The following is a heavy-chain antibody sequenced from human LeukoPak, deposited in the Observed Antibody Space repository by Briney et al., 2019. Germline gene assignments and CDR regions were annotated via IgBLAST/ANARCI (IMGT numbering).Heavy chain of an antibody. CDR3: AALSGYNWHYISFDY. Sequence: SETLSLTCGVSGGPFSGYYWSWIRQPPGKGLEWIGEITHRGTHYSPSLKSRAALSMDTSKNQFSLKVTSVTAAVTAVYYCAALSGYNWHYISFDYWGQGILVTVSS. D-gene: IGHD1-7*01. CDR2: ITHRGT. J-gene: IGHJ4*02. V-gene: IGHV4-34*01. CDR1: GGPFSGYY.